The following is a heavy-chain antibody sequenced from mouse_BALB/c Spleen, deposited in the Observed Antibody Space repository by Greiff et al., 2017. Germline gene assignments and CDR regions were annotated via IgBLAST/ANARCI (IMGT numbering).Heavy chain of an antibody. CDR3: ARGPFAY. CDR1: GFSLTSYG. CDR2: IWSGGST. Sequence: QVQLQQSGPGLVQPSQSLSITCTVSGFSLTSYGVHWVRQSPGKGLEWLGVIWSGGSTDYNAAFISRLSISKDNSKSHVFFKMNSLQANDTAIYYCARGPFAYWGQGTLVTVSA. J-gene: IGHJ3*01. V-gene: IGHV2-2*02.